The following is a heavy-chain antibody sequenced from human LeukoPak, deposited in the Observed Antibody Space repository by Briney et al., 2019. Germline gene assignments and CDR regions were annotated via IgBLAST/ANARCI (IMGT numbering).Heavy chain of an antibody. CDR3: ARAAVCGDTTGMDV. J-gene: IGHJ6*02. Sequence: ASVKVSCKASGYTFTNYYMHWVRQAPGQGLEWLGLISPTGSSTNYAQKFRGRVTMTRDTSTTTVYMELSSLRSEDTAVYYCARAAVCGDTTGMDVWGQGTTVTVSS. D-gene: IGHD4-17*01. CDR1: GYTFTNYY. CDR2: ISPTGSST. V-gene: IGHV1-46*01.